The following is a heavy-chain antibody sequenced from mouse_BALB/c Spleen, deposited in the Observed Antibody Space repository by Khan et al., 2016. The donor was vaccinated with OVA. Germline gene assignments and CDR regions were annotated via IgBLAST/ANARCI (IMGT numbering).Heavy chain of an antibody. J-gene: IGHJ3*01. Sequence: EVKLMESGGDLVKPGGSLKLSCAASGFTFSTYGMSWVRQTPDKRLEWVATISSGGHYTYYPDSVKGRFTISRDNAKNSLYLQMTSLKSEDTAIYYCARLAYYYKSEGFAYWGQGTLVTVSA. V-gene: IGHV5-6*01. CDR3: ARLAYYYKSEGFAY. D-gene: IGHD1-1*01. CDR1: GFTFSTYG. CDR2: ISSGGHYT.